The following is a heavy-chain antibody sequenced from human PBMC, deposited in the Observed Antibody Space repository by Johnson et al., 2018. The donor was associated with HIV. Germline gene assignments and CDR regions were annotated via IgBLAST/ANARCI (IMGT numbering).Heavy chain of an antibody. Sequence: VQLVESGGDSVQPGGSLRLSCAASGFIFSNYWMHWVRQAPGKGLIWVACIKTDGRDTNYADSVKGRFTISRDNAKNTVYLQMDSLRDEDMAVYYCARGALGSFDIWGQGTMVTVSA. V-gene: IGHV3-74*02. J-gene: IGHJ3*02. CDR2: IKTDGRDT. CDR1: GFIFSNYW. D-gene: IGHD3-10*01. CDR3: ARGALGSFDI.